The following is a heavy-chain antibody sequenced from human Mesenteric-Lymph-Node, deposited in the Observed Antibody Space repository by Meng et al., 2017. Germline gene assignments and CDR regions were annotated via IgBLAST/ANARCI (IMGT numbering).Heavy chain of an antibody. D-gene: IGHD6-13*01. CDR1: GFTFSSYA. Sequence: GESLKISCAASGFTFSSYAMHWVRQAPGKGLEWVAVISYDGSNKYYADSVKGRFTISRDNSKNTLYLQMNSLRTEDSALYYCAKGLSRNSWSFDCWGQGTLVTVSS. CDR3: AKGLSRNSWSFDC. V-gene: IGHV3-30*01. CDR2: ISYDGSNK. J-gene: IGHJ4*02.